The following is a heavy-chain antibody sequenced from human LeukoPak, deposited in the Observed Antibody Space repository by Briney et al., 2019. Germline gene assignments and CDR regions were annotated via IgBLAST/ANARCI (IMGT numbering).Heavy chain of an antibody. Sequence: GGSLRLSCAASGFTFSSYAMSWVRQAPGEGLEWVGFIRSKAYGGTTEYAASVKGRFTISRDDSKSIAYLQMNSLKTEDTAVYYCTRDVATAFFDYWGKGTLVTVSS. CDR1: GFTFSSYA. CDR2: IRSKAYGGTT. D-gene: IGHD5-12*01. CDR3: TRDVATAFFDY. V-gene: IGHV3-49*04. J-gene: IGHJ4*02.